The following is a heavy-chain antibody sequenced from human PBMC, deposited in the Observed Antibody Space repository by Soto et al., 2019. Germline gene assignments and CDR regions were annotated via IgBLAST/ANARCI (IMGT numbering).Heavy chain of an antibody. CDR1: GFTVSNNY. Sequence: EVQLVESGGGLVQPGGSLRLSCAASGFTVSNNYMSWVRQAPGKGLEWVSLIYSAGSTYYADSVKGRFTISRDNSKNTLYLQMTSLRAEDTAVYYCAGKSHKVYWGQGTLVTVSS. CDR3: AGKSHKVY. J-gene: IGHJ4*02. CDR2: IYSAGST. V-gene: IGHV3-66*01.